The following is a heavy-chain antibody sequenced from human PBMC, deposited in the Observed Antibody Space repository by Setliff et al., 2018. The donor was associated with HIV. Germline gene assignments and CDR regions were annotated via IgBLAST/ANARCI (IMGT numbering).Heavy chain of an antibody. CDR1: GGSFSGSY. CDR3: ASCIFGDYARYFEL. CDR2: TNHSGST. Sequence: PSETLSLTCAVYGGSFSGSYWSWIRQPPGKGLEWIGETNHSGSTNYNPSLKSRVTISVDTYKNQFSLKVTSVTAADTAVYYCASCIFGDYARYFELWGRGTLVTVSS. D-gene: IGHD4-17*01. J-gene: IGHJ2*01. V-gene: IGHV4-34*01.